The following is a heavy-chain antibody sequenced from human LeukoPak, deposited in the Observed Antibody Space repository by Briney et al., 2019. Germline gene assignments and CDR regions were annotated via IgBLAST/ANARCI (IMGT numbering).Heavy chain of an antibody. D-gene: IGHD3-9*01. J-gene: IGHJ5*02. CDR1: GGSFSGYY. CDR2: INHSGST. V-gene: IGHV4-34*01. CDR3: ARRPAYDILTGYYSIWFDP. Sequence: SETLSLTCAVYGGSFSGYYWSWIRQPPGKGLGWIGEINHSGSTNYNPSLKSRVTISVDTSKNQFSLKLSSVTAADTAVYYCARRPAYDILTGYYSIWFDPWGQGTLVTVSS.